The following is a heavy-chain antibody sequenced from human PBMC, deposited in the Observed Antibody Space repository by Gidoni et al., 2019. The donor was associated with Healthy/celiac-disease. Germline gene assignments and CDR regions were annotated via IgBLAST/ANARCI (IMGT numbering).Heavy chain of an antibody. CDR3: ARDRHIVVVTAISYYGMDV. D-gene: IGHD2-21*02. Sequence: QVQLVESGGGLVKPGGSLRLSCAASGFTFRDYEISWSRQAPGTGLEWVSYISSSGSTIYYADSVKGRFTISRDNAKNSLYLQMNSLRAEDTAVYYCARDRHIVVVTAISYYGMDVWGQGTTVTVSS. CDR1: GFTFRDYE. J-gene: IGHJ6*02. V-gene: IGHV3-11*04. CDR2: ISSSGSTI.